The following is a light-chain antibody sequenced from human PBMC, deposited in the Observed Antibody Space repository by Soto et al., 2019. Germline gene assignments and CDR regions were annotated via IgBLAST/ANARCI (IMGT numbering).Light chain of an antibody. V-gene: IGLV2-11*01. J-gene: IGLJ1*01. Sequence: QSALTQPRSVSGSPGQSVTISCTGTSSDVGGYNYVSWYKQHPGKAPKLMIYDVNKRPSGVPDRFSGSKSGNTASLTISGLQAEDESDYYCCSYAGDYLFVFGTGTKLTVL. CDR1: SSDVGGYNY. CDR3: CSYAGDYLFV. CDR2: DVN.